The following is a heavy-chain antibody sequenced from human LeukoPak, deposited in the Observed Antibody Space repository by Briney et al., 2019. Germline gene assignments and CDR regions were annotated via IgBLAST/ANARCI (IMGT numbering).Heavy chain of an antibody. CDR3: AKSFGYSRSWFDY. CDR2: ISSSSSTI. CDR1: GFTFSSYS. J-gene: IGHJ4*02. D-gene: IGHD6-13*01. V-gene: IGHV3-48*01. Sequence: GGSLRLSCAASGFTFSSYSMNWVRQAPGKGLEWISYISSSSSTIYYADSVKGRFTISRDNSKNTLYLQMNSLRAEDTAVYYCAKSFGYSRSWFDYWGQGTLVTVSS.